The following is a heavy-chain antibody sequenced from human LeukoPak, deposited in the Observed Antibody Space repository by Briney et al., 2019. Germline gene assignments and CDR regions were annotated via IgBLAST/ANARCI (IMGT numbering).Heavy chain of an antibody. D-gene: IGHD6-13*01. V-gene: IGHV3-30*02. CDR3: AKDPPQQLGYFQH. J-gene: IGHJ1*01. CDR2: IRYDGSNK. CDR1: GFTFSSYG. Sequence: PGGSLRLSCAASGFTFSSYGMHWVRQAPGKGLEWVAFIRYDGSNKYYADSVKGRFTISRDNSKNTLYLQMNSLRAEDTAVYYCAKDPPQQLGYFQHWGQGTLVTVSS.